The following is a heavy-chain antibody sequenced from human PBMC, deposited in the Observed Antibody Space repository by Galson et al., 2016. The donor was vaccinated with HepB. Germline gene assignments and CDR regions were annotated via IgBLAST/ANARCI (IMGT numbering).Heavy chain of an antibody. J-gene: IGHJ4*02. CDR1: GFSVSGKY. CDR3: ARGGYSYGYPHYFDS. CDR2: IFSGDAT. Sequence: SLRLSCAASGFSVSGKYMSWARQAPGKGLEWVSAIFSGDATYYRDSVKGRFTISRDTSKNTLYLQMNNLRAEDTAVYYCARGGYSYGYPHYFDSWGQGPLVTVSS. D-gene: IGHD5-18*01. V-gene: IGHV3-53*01.